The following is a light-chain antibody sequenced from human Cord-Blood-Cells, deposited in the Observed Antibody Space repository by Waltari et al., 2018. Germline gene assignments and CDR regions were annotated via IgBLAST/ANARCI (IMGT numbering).Light chain of an antibody. J-gene: IGLJ2*01. V-gene: IGLV3-1*01. CDR2: QDS. Sequence: SYELTQPPSVSVCLGHAASSTSSGDKLGDQDACWYQQKPGHSPVLVIYQDSKRPSGIPERFSGSNSGNTATLTIGGTQAMDEADYYCQAWDSSTGVFGGGTKLTVL. CDR1: KLGDQD. CDR3: QAWDSSTGV.